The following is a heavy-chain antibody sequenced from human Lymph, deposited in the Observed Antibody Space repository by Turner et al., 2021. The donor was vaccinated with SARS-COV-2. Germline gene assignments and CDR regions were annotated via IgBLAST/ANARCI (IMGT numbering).Heavy chain of an antibody. J-gene: IGHJ4*02. Sequence: GQLQESGPGLVKPSETLSLTCTVSGGSISSYYWSWIRQPPGKGLEWIGYIHYSGSTNYNPSLKSRVTISVDTSKNQFSLKLTSVTAADTAEYYFARAVGAFGGVTNFDQWGQGTLVTVPS. D-gene: IGHD2-21*02. CDR2: IHYSGST. CDR1: GGSISSYY. CDR3: ARAVGAFGGVTNFDQ. V-gene: IGHV4-59*01.